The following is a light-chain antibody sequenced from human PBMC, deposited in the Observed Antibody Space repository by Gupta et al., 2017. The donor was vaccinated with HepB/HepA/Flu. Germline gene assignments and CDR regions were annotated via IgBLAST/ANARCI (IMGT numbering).Light chain of an antibody. CDR1: QNTGYW. V-gene: IGKV1-5*03. J-gene: IGKJ1*01. CDR3: QQYNNYPWT. Sequence: DIQMTQSPSTLSASVGDRVTITCRASQNTGYWLAWFQQKPGKAPNLLISKASTLESGVPSRFSGSGSGTEFTLTISRLQPDDFATYYCQQYNNYPWTFGQGTKVEIK. CDR2: KAS.